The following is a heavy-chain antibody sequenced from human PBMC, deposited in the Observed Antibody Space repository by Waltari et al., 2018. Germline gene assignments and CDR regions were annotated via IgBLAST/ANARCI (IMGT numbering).Heavy chain of an antibody. CDR1: GFTFSSYA. V-gene: IGHV3-23*01. CDR3: AKGSGGYSSGWYAY. Sequence: EVQLLESGGGLVQPGGSLRRSCAASGFTFSSYAMSWVRQAPGKGLEWVAAISGSGGITYYADSVKGRFTIARDNSKNTLYLQMNSLRAEDTAVYYCAKGSGGYSSGWYAYWGQGTLVTVSS. CDR2: ISGSGGIT. D-gene: IGHD6-19*01. J-gene: IGHJ4*02.